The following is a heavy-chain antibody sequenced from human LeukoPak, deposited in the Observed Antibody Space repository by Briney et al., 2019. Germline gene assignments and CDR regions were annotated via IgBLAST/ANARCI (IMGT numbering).Heavy chain of an antibody. J-gene: IGHJ4*02. CDR1: GGSISRGGYY. Sequence: SQTLSLTCTASGGSISRGGYYWSWIRQPPGKGLEWIGEINHSGSTNYNPSLKSRVTISVDTSKNQFSLKLSSVTAADTAVYYCVRDTGFDFDYWGQGTLVTVSS. D-gene: IGHD2-8*02. CDR3: VRDTGFDFDY. V-gene: IGHV4-30-2*01. CDR2: INHSGST.